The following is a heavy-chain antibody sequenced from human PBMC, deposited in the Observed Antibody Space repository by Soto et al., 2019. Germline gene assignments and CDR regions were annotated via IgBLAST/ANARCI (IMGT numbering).Heavy chain of an antibody. V-gene: IGHV1-18*04. CDR1: GYTFTSYG. D-gene: IGHD1-20*01. CDR3: ARVEITGTYYYYGMDV. CDR2: ISAYNGNT. J-gene: IGHJ6*02. Sequence: GASVKVSCKASGYTFTSYGISWVRQAPGQGLEWMGWISAYNGNTNYAQKLQGRVTMTTDTSTSTAYMELRSLRSDDTAVYYCARVEITGTYYYYGMDVWGQGTTVTVSS.